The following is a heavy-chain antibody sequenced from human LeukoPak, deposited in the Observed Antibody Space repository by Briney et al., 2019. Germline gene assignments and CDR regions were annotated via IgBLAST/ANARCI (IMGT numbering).Heavy chain of an antibody. V-gene: IGHV3-74*01. CDR1: GFTFSTYW. CDR3: ARDSLGATTVDY. Sequence: GGSLRLSCAASGFTFSTYWMHWVRQAPGKGLVWVSRINSDGSSTSYADSAKGRFTISRDNAKNTLYLQMNSLRAEDTAVYYCARDSLGATTVDYWGQGTLVTVSS. CDR2: INSDGSST. J-gene: IGHJ4*02. D-gene: IGHD1-26*01.